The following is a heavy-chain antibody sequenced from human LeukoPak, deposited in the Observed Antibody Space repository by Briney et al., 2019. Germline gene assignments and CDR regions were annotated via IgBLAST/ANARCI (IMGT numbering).Heavy chain of an antibody. CDR2: IYYSGST. D-gene: IGHD3-9*01. Sequence: SETLSLTCTVSGSSISSYYWSWIRQPPGKGLEWIGYIYYSGSTNYNPSLKSRVTISVDTSKNQFSLKLSSVTAADTAVYYCAATYFDWLFTFDYWGQGTLVTVSS. V-gene: IGHV4-59*08. J-gene: IGHJ4*02. CDR3: AATYFDWLFTFDY. CDR1: GSSISSYY.